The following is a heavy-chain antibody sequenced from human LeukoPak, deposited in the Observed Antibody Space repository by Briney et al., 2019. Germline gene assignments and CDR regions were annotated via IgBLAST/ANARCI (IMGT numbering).Heavy chain of an antibody. CDR3: AKDLRPVTTRFNYYMDV. V-gene: IGHV3-23*01. J-gene: IGHJ6*03. CDR1: GFTFSSYG. D-gene: IGHD4-17*01. CDR2: ISGSGGST. Sequence: PGGSLRLSCAASGFTFSSYGMSWVRQAPGKGLEWVSAISGSGGSTYYADSVKGRFTISRDNSKNTLYLQMNSLRAEDTAVYYCAKDLRPVTTRFNYYMDVWGKGTTVTISS.